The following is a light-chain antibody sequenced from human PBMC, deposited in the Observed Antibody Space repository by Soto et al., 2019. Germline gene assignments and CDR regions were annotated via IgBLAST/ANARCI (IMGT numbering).Light chain of an antibody. V-gene: IGKV1-8*01. J-gene: IGKJ3*01. CDR1: QGISSY. Sequence: AILMTQSPSSFSASTGDRVTITCRASQGISSYLAWYQQKPGKAPKLLIYAASTLQSGVPSRFSGSGSGTDFTLTISCLQSEDFATYYCQQYYSHPLTFGPGTKVDIK. CDR3: QQYYSHPLT. CDR2: AAS.